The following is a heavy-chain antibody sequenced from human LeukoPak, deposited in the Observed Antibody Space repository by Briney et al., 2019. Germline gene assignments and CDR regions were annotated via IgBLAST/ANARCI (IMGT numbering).Heavy chain of an antibody. Sequence: GGSLRLSCAASGNYWMHWVRQAPGKGLVWVSHINSDGSWTSYADSVKGRFTISKDNAKNTVYPQMNNLRAEDTAVYYCVSFYETYWGRGTLVTVSS. V-gene: IGHV3-74*01. J-gene: IGHJ4*02. CDR3: VSFYETY. CDR1: GNYW. D-gene: IGHD2-2*01. CDR2: INSDGSWT.